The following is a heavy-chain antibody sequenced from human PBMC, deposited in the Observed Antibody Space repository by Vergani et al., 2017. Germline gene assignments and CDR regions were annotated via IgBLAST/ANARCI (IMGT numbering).Heavy chain of an antibody. D-gene: IGHD1-26*01. V-gene: IGHV3-30*01. J-gene: IGHJ4*02. CDR1: GFTFSSYA. Sequence: QVQLVESGGGVVQPGRSLRLSCAASGFTFSSYAMHWVRQAPGKGLEWVAVISYDGSNKYYADSVKGRFTISRDNSKNTLYLQMNSLRAEDTAVYYCTRPTSGSYSWGQGTLVTVSS. CDR3: TRPTSGSYS. CDR2: ISYDGSNK.